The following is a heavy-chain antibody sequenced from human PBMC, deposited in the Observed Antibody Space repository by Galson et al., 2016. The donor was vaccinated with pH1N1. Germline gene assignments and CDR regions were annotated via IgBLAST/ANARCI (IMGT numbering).Heavy chain of an antibody. CDR2: IYYNGRT. D-gene: IGHD6-13*01. CDR3: AKVETYGSSWNYNYGMDV. J-gene: IGHJ6*02. Sequence: SETLSLTCTVSGGFFSSSSYFWGWIRQSPVKRLEWIGSIYYNGRTDANPSLRSRVTITADMSNNQFFLKLDSVTAADTAVYYCAKVETYGSSWNYNYGMDVWGQGTTVTVSS. V-gene: IGHV4-39*01. CDR1: GGFFSSSSYF.